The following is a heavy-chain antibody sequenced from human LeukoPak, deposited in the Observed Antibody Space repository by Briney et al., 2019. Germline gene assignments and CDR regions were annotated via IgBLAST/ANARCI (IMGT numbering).Heavy chain of an antibody. J-gene: IGHJ6*03. CDR1: GYTFTSYD. Sequence: ASVKVSCKASGYTFTSYDINWVRQATGQGLEWMGWMNPNSGNTGYAQKFQGRVTMTRNTSISTAYMVLSSLRSEDTAVYYCARALSSSWYETYYYYYMDAWGKGTTVTISS. CDR3: ARALSSSWYETYYYYYMDA. CDR2: MNPNSGNT. V-gene: IGHV1-8*01. D-gene: IGHD6-13*01.